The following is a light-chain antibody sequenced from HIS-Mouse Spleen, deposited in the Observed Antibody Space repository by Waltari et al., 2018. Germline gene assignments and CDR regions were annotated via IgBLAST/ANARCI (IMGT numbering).Light chain of an antibody. Sequence: DIQMTQSPSTLSASVGDRVTITCRASPSISSWLAWYQQKPGKAPKLLIYTASSLESGVPSRFSGSGSGTEFTLTISSLQPDDFATYYCQQYNSYWTFGQGTKVEIK. CDR2: TAS. V-gene: IGKV1-5*03. J-gene: IGKJ1*01. CDR1: PSISSW. CDR3: QQYNSYWT.